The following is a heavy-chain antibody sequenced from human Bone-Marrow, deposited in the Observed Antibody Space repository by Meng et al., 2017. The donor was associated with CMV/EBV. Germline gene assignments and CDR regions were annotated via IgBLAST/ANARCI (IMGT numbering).Heavy chain of an antibody. CDR3: ARDLGGGLQYTYYYYGMDV. D-gene: IGHD3-16*01. Sequence: SVKVSCKASGGTFSSYAISWVRQAPGQGLEWMGGIIPIFGTANYAQKFQGRVTITTDESTSTAYMELSSLRSEDTAVYYCARDLGGGLQYTYYYYGMDVWGQGTTVTVSS. V-gene: IGHV1-69*05. CDR2: IIPIFGTA. CDR1: GGTFSSYA. J-gene: IGHJ6*02.